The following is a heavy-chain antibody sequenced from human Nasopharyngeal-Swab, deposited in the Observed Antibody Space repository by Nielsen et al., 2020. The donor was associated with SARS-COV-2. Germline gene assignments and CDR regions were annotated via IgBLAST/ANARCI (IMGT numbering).Heavy chain of an antibody. CDR2: ISSSGGRT. CDR1: GFTFSSYA. J-gene: IGHJ4*02. D-gene: IGHD2-15*01. CDR3: AKTKGCSGGSCYGLDY. Sequence: GGSPRLSCAASGFTFSSYAMRWVRQAPGKGLEWVSAISSSGGRTYYADSVKGRFTISRDNSKNTLYLQMSSLRAEDTAVYYCAKTKGCSGGSCYGLDYWGQGTLVTVSS. V-gene: IGHV3-23*01.